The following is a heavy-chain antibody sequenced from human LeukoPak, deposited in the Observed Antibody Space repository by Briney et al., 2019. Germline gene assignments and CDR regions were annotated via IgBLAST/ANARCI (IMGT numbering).Heavy chain of an antibody. CDR1: GGSISSSTYY. D-gene: IGHD1-26*01. CDR2: IYYSGST. V-gene: IGHV4-39*01. Sequence: SSETLSLTCTVSGGSISSSTYYWGWIRQPPGKGLEWIGSIYYSGSTYYNPSLQNRVTISVDTSKNQFSLKLSSVTAADTAVYYCARQGAGGRAFDIWGQGTMVTVSS. CDR3: ARQGAGGRAFDI. J-gene: IGHJ3*02.